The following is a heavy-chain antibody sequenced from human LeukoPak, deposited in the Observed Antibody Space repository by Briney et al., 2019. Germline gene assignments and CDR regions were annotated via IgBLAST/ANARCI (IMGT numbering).Heavy chain of an antibody. CDR3: ARAIGKSEGY. CDR2: IKQDGSDK. J-gene: IGHJ4*02. D-gene: IGHD4-23*01. CDR1: GFTFSNYW. Sequence: GGSLRLSCAASGFTFSNYWMSWVRQAPGKGLEWVANIKQDGSDKYCLDSVRGRFTISRDNAKNSLYLQMDSLRAEDTAVYYCARAIGKSEGYWGQGTLVTVSS. V-gene: IGHV3-7*01.